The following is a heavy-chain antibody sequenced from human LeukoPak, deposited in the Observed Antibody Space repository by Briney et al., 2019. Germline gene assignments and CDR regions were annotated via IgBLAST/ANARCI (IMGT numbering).Heavy chain of an antibody. D-gene: IGHD5-18*01. CDR3: AKGDTGVIRRYYLDS. V-gene: IGHV3-23*05. CDR2: TDTSGVIT. J-gene: IGHJ4*02. Sequence: LPGGSLRLSRAASGFTFSNYGMNWVRQAPGKGLEWVSVTDTSGVITYYTDSVKGWFTISRDNSKNTLNLQMDSLRVEDTAVYYCAKGDTGVIRRYYLDSWGQGTLVTVSS. CDR1: GFTFSNYG.